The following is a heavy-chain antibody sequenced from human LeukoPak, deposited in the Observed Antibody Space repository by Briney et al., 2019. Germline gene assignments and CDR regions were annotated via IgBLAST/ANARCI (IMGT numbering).Heavy chain of an antibody. V-gene: IGHV3-23*01. D-gene: IGHD5-24*01. CDR3: ANQKWPQLRFDY. Sequence: GGSLRLSCAASGFTFSSYATGWVRQAPGKGLEWVSVISGSGGSTYYVDSVKGRFTISRDNSKNTLYLQMNSLRAEDTAVYYCANQKWPQLRFDYWGQGTLVTVSS. J-gene: IGHJ4*02. CDR2: ISGSGGST. CDR1: GFTFSSYA.